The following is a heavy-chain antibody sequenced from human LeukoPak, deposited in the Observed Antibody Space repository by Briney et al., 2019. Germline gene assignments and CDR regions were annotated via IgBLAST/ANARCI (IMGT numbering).Heavy chain of an antibody. CDR1: GGSISSGSYY. Sequence: SETLSLTCTVSGGSISSGSYYWSWIRQPAGKGLEWIVRIYTSGSTNYNPSLKSRVTISVDTSKNQFSLKLNSVTAADTAVYYCARPRVITMVRGVISWFDPWGQGTLVTVSS. D-gene: IGHD3-10*01. V-gene: IGHV4-61*02. CDR2: IYTSGST. J-gene: IGHJ5*02. CDR3: ARPRVITMVRGVISWFDP.